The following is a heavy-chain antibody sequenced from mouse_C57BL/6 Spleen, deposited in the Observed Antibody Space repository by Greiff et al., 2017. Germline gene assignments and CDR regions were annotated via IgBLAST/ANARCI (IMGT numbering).Heavy chain of an antibody. CDR1: GYTFTSYW. V-gene: IGHV1-61*01. D-gene: IGHD2-3*01. Sequence: VQLQQPGAELVRPGSSVKLSCKASGYTFTSYWMDWVKQRPGQGLEWIGNIYPSDSDTHYNQKFKDKATLTVDKSSSTAYMQISSLTSEDSAVYYCARSRWLLRDYYYSFDYWGQGTSVTVSA. CDR3: ARSRWLLRDYYYSFDY. J-gene: IGHJ4*01. CDR2: IYPSDSDT.